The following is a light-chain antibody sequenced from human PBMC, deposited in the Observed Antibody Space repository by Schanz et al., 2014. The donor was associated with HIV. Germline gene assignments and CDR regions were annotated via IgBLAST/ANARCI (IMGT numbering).Light chain of an antibody. CDR2: NTH. CDR1: TSNVGSRS. Sequence: QSVLTQPPSASGTPGQRVTISCSGSTSNVGSRSVDWYQQFPGAAPKLLIYNTHLRPSGVTDRFSGSKSGTSASLTISGLQSGDEADYYCAAWDVLLNGPVFGGGTQLTVL. V-gene: IGLV1-44*01. CDR3: AAWDVLLNGPV. J-gene: IGLJ7*01.